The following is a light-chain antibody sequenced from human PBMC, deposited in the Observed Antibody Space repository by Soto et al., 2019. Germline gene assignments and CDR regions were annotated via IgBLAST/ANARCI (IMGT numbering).Light chain of an antibody. J-gene: IGKJ3*01. V-gene: IGKV1-13*02. CDR2: DAS. Sequence: AIQLTQSPSSLSASVGDRVTITCRASQGISSALAWYQQKPGKAPKILIYDASSLEGGVPPRFSGSGSGTDFTLTISRLQPEDFATYYCQQFNSYPLFGPGTKVDIK. CDR3: QQFNSYPL. CDR1: QGISSA.